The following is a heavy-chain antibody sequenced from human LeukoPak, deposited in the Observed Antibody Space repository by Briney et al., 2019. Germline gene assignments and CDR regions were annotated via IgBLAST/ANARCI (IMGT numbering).Heavy chain of an antibody. J-gene: IGHJ4*02. CDR2: IYYSGST. D-gene: IGHD6-13*01. Sequence: PSETLSLTCTVSGGSISSGGYYWSWIRQHPGKGLEWIGYIYYSGSTYYNPSLKSRVTISVDTSKNQFSLKLSSVTAADTAVYYCASEPPPHRHRIAAAGAFDYWGQGTLVTVSS. CDR1: GGSISSGGYY. V-gene: IGHV4-31*03. CDR3: ASEPPPHRHRIAAAGAFDY.